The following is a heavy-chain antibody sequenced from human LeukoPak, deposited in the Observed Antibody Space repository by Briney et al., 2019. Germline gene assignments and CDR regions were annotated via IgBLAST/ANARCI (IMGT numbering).Heavy chain of an antibody. CDR3: AREGIGVAGSERWLDS. J-gene: IGHJ5*01. V-gene: IGHV1-3*01. Sequence: GASVKVSCKASGYTFTKYAMHWVRQAPGQRLEWMGWINGGNGNTKYSQKFQGGVTISRDTSASTAHMELSSLRSEDTAVYYCAREGIGVAGSERWLDSWGQGTLVTVSS. D-gene: IGHD6-19*01. CDR1: GYTFTKYA. CDR2: INGGNGNT.